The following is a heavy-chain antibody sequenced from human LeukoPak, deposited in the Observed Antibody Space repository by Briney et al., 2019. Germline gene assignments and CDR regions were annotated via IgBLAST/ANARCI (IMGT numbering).Heavy chain of an antibody. CDR1: GFTFSSYS. Sequence: GGSLRLSCAASGFTFSSYSMNWVRQAPGKGLEWVSYISSSSTTIYYADSVKGRSTISRDNAKNSLYLQMNSLRAEDTAVYYCAKGPSYGDYVAAFDIWGQGTMVTVSS. D-gene: IGHD4-17*01. V-gene: IGHV3-48*01. J-gene: IGHJ3*02. CDR2: ISSSSTTI. CDR3: AKGPSYGDYVAAFDI.